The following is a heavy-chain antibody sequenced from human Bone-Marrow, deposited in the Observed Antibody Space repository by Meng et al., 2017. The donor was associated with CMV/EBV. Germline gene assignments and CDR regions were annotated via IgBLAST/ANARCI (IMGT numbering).Heavy chain of an antibody. CDR1: GFTFSSYA. Sequence: GESLKISCAASGFTFSSYAMHWVRQAPGKGLEWVAVISYDGSNKYYADSVKGRFTISRDNSKNTLYLQMNSLRAEDTAVYYCATGPIAAAGTEYWGQGTLVTVSS. V-gene: IGHV3-30-3*01. J-gene: IGHJ4*02. CDR3: ATGPIAAAGTEY. CDR2: ISYDGSNK. D-gene: IGHD6-13*01.